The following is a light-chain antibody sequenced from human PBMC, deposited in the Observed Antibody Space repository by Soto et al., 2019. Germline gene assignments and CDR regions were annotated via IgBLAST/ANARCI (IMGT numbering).Light chain of an antibody. CDR2: GAS. CDR3: HQFNNPIT. Sequence: AVQLTQSPSSLFASVGDRVTITSRASQDISTALAWHQQKPGKPPKVRIYGASTLENGVPSRLIGSGSGTDFTLTISSLLPEDSATYYCHQFNNPITFGQGTRLEI. CDR1: QDISTA. J-gene: IGKJ5*01. V-gene: IGKV1D-13*01.